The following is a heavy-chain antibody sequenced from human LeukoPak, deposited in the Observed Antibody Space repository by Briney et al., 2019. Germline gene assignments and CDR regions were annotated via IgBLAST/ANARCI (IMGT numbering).Heavy chain of an antibody. V-gene: IGHV3-15*01. Sequence: GGSLRLSYVASGFTFSDAWMSWVRQAPGKGLEWVGRIKSKIDGGTIDYGAPVKGRFTISRDDSRHTLYLQMNSLKTEDTAVYYCTTRRQDGCWGQGTLVTVS. CDR1: GFTFSDAW. CDR3: TTRRQDGC. D-gene: IGHD6-25*01. J-gene: IGHJ4*02. CDR2: IKSKIDGGTI.